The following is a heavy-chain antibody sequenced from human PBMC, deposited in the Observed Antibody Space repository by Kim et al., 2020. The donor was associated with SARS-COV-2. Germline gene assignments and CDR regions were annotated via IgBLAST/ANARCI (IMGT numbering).Heavy chain of an antibody. D-gene: IGHD3-10*01. CDR3: ARASWFGGSSFFDY. V-gene: IGHV1-69*13. CDR1: GGTFSNYG. Sequence: SVKVSCKASGGTFSNYGFTWVRQAPGQGLEWMGRIIPVFGTANNAQKFQGRVTITADESTSTAYMELSSLRSEDTAVYYCARASWFGGSSFFDYWGQGTLVTLPA. CDR2: IIPVFGTA. J-gene: IGHJ4*02.